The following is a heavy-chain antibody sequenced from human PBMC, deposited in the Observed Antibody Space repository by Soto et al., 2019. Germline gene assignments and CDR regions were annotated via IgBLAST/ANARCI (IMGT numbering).Heavy chain of an antibody. CDR1: GYTFTSYA. Sequence: ASVKVSCKASGYTFTSYAMHWVRQAPGQRLEWMGWINAGNGNTKYSQKFQGRVTITRDTSASTAYMELSSLRSEDTAVYYCARSPYYDFWSGSPAFDPWGQGTLVTVSS. J-gene: IGHJ5*02. CDR2: INAGNGNT. CDR3: ARSPYYDFWSGSPAFDP. V-gene: IGHV1-3*01. D-gene: IGHD3-3*01.